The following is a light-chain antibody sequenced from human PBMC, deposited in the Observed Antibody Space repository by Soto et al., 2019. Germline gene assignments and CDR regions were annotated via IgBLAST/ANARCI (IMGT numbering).Light chain of an antibody. Sequence: EKAMTQSPATLSVTPGEGATLSCGASQSVGRNLVWFQQKSGRAPRLLIYGASSRAAGIPDRFSGSGSGTDFTLTISRLEPEDFAVYYCQQYNYWPGTFGQGTKVDI. J-gene: IGKJ1*01. CDR2: GAS. CDR1: QSVGRN. CDR3: QQYNYWPGT. V-gene: IGKV3D-15*01.